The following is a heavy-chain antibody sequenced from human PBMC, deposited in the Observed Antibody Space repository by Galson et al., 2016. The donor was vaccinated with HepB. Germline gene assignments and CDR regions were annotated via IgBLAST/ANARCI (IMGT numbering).Heavy chain of an antibody. V-gene: IGHV3-7*03. J-gene: IGHJ5*02. CDR1: GFTFSNSW. CDR2: INDDGSHK. Sequence: SLRLSCAASGFTFSNSWMRWVRQAPGKGLEWVASINDDGSHKYYVDSVKGRFTVSTDSAKNSMYLQMNSLRVEDTAVYYCAKEAKSGFGTWGQGTLVTVSS. CDR3: AKEAKSGFGT.